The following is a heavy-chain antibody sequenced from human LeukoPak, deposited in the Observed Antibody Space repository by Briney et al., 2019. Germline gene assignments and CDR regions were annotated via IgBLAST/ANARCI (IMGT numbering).Heavy chain of an antibody. CDR1: GFTFSSYA. D-gene: IGHD2-15*01. V-gene: IGHV3-23*01. J-gene: IGHJ4*02. CDR3: ASTFPYCGGGSCAL. CDR2: VSGSGGST. Sequence: GGSLRLSCAAPGFTFSSYAMTWVRQTPGTGLEWDSAVSGSGGSTYYADSVKGRFTISRDNAKNSLYLQMNSLRAEDTAIYYCASTFPYCGGGSCALGGQGTLVTVSS.